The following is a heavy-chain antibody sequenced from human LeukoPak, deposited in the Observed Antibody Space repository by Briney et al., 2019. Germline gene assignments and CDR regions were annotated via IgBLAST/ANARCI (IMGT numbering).Heavy chain of an antibody. V-gene: IGHV3-23*01. J-gene: IGHJ4*02. CDR2: ITGRGENI. D-gene: IGHD3-16*01. Sequence: GGTLRLSCTASGFTFSSYGMNWVRQAPGKGLEWVSGITGRGENIYYAGSVKGRFTISRDNSKNTLYLQMNSLRAEDTAVYYCTTEVYDYVWGSYPVGSGYIGYWGQGTLVTVSS. CDR3: TTEVYDYVWGSYPVGSGYIGY. CDR1: GFTFSSYG.